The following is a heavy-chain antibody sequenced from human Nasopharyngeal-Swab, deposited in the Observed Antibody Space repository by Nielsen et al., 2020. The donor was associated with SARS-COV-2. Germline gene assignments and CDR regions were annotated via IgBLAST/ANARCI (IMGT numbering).Heavy chain of an antibody. Sequence: GGSLRLSCAASGFTFSSYWMHWVRQAPGKGLVWVSRINSDGSSTSYADSVKGRFTISRDKAKNTLYLQMNRRRAEDTAVYYCARDKVVVAPAPLSFYLMDVWGQGTTVTVSS. CDR1: GFTFSSYW. CDR2: INSDGSST. D-gene: IGHD2-2*01. V-gene: IGHV3-74*01. J-gene: IGHJ6*02. CDR3: ARDKVVVAPAPLSFYLMDV.